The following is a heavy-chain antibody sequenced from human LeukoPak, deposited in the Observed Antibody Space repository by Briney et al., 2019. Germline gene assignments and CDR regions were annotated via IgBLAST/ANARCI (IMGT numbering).Heavy chain of an antibody. D-gene: IGHD3-22*01. Sequence: GGSLGLSCAASGFTFSSYSMNWVRQAPGKGLEWVSSISSSSSYIYYADSVKGRFTISRDNAKNSLYLQMNSLRAEDTAVYYCARATRSSGYYGAFDIWGQGTMVTVSS. CDR1: GFTFSSYS. CDR2: ISSSSSYI. CDR3: ARATRSSGYYGAFDI. J-gene: IGHJ3*02. V-gene: IGHV3-21*01.